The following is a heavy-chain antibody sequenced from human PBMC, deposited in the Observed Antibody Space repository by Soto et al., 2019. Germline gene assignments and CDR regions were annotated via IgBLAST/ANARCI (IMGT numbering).Heavy chain of an antibody. CDR1: GFTFSSYW. CDR2: ISPGGSVI. D-gene: IGHD2-8*02. V-gene: IGHV3-74*01. J-gene: IGHJ4*01. Sequence: EEQLMESGGGLVQPGGSLRLSCSASGFTFSSYWRHWVRQAPGKGLVWVSRISPGGSVITYADSVKGRFTISRDNAKNTLYLQKNSLRGDDTAVYYRARVPTGKYVVWNYWGHGTLVTVSS. CDR3: ARVPTGKYVVWNY.